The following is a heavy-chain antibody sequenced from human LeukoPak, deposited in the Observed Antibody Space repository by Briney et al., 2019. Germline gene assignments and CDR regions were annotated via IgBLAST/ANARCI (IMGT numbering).Heavy chain of an antibody. D-gene: IGHD3-10*01. CDR1: GFTFSSYA. V-gene: IGHV3-23*01. CDR2: ISGSGGSA. J-gene: IGHJ4*02. Sequence: GGSLRLSCAASGFTFSSYAMNWVRQAPGKGLEWVSAISGSGGSAYYADSVKGRFTLSRDNSKNTLYLQINSLRDEDTAVYYCAKDTRSSGPRGYFDYWGQGTLVTVPS. CDR3: AKDTRSSGPRGYFDY.